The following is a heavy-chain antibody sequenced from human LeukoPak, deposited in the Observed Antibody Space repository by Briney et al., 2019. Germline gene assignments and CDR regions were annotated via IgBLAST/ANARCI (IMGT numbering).Heavy chain of an antibody. CDR1: GYTLTELS. D-gene: IGHD7-27*01. J-gene: IGHJ6*02. CDR3: ATVYRLGIYYGMDV. V-gene: IGHV1-24*01. Sequence: ASVTVSCTVSGYTLTELSMHWVRQAPGKGLEWMGGFDPEDGETIYAQKFQGRVTMTEDTSTDTAYMELSSLRSEDTAVYYCATVYRLGIYYGMDVWGQGTTVTVSS. CDR2: FDPEDGET.